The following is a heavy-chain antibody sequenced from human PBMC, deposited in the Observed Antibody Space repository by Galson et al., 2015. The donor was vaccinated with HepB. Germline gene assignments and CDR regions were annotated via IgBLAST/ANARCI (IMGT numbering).Heavy chain of an antibody. Sequence: SLRLSCAASGFTFSSYWMHWVRQAPGKGLVWVSRINSDGSSTSYADSVKGRFTISRDNAKNTLYLQMNSLRAEDTAVYYCASSYYYDSSGPHFDYWGQGTLVTVSS. V-gene: IGHV3-74*01. CDR3: ASSYYYDSSGPHFDY. D-gene: IGHD3-22*01. CDR1: GFTFSSYW. CDR2: INSDGSST. J-gene: IGHJ4*02.